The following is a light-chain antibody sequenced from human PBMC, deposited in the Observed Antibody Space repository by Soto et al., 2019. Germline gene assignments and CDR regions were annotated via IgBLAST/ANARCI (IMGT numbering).Light chain of an antibody. V-gene: IGKV1-39*01. CDR1: QSISSY. J-gene: IGKJ4*01. CDR2: GAS. CDR3: HQSHSTPLT. Sequence: DIQMTQSPSSLSASVGDRVTITCRASQSISSYLNWYQQKPGKAPKVLISGASSLQSGVPLRFSGSGSGTDFTLTISRLQSEDFASYYCHQSHSTPLTFGGGTKVEIK.